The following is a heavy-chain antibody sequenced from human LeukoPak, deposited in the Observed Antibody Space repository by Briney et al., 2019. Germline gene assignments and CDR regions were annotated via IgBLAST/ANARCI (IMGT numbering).Heavy chain of an antibody. D-gene: IGHD6-19*01. CDR2: IKNRAVSYTT. V-gene: IGHV3-72*01. CDR1: GFTVNSQY. CDR3: ADAGSVAGNY. J-gene: IGHJ4*02. Sequence: GGSLRLSCAASGFTVNSQYMSWVRQAPGKGLEWVGQIKNRAVSYTTAYAASVKGRFTISRDDSKNSLYLQMDSLKSEDTAVYYCADAGSVAGNYWGQGTLVTVSS.